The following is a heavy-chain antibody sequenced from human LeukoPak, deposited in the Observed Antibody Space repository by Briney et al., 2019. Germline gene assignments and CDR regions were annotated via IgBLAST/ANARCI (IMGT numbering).Heavy chain of an antibody. Sequence: ASVKVSCKASGGTFSSYAISWVRQAPGQGLEWMGGIIPIFGTANYAQKFQGRVTMTRDTSINTAYMELSSLTSEDTAVYYCARTRIAAAGPLGYWGQGTLVTVSS. CDR3: ARTRIAAAGPLGY. V-gene: IGHV1-69*05. CDR2: IIPIFGTA. J-gene: IGHJ4*02. D-gene: IGHD6-13*01. CDR1: GGTFSSYA.